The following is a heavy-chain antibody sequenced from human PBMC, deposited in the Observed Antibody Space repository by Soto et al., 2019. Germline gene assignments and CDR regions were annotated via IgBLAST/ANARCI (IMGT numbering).Heavy chain of an antibody. CDR1: GGSFSGYY. CDR3: ARIRLRFLEWFIDY. J-gene: IGHJ4*02. CDR2: INHSGST. D-gene: IGHD3-3*01. Sequence: SETLSLTCAVYGGSFSGYYWSWIRQPPGKGLEWIGEINHSGSTNYNPSLKSRVTISVDTSKNQFSLKLSSVTAADTAVYYCARIRLRFLEWFIDYWGQGTLVSVAS. V-gene: IGHV4-34*01.